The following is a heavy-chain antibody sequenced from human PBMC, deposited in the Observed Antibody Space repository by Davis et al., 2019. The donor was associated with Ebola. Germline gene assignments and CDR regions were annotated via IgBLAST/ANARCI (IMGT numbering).Heavy chain of an antibody. V-gene: IGHV5-51*01. CDR2: IYPGDSDT. J-gene: IGHJ4*02. CDR3: ARWAWQDLKEGIDY. CDR1: GYSFSSYW. D-gene: IGHD1-26*01. Sequence: GESLKISCKASGYSFSSYWIAWVRQMPGKGLEWMGIIYPGDSDTRYSPLFQGQVTISADKSFNTAYLQLSSLKASDTAVYYCARWAWQDLKEGIDYWGQGTLVTVSS.